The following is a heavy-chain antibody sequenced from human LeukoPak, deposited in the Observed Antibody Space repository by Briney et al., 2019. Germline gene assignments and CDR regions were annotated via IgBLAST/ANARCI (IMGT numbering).Heavy chain of an antibody. D-gene: IGHD2-2*01. J-gene: IGHJ5*02. Sequence: SETLSLTCAVYGGSFSGYYWSWIRQPPGKGLEWIGEINHSGSTNYNPSLKSRVTISVDTSKNQFSLKLSSVTAADTAVYYCARGGTTPRGVVPANWFDPWGQGTLVTVSS. CDR1: GGSFSGYY. CDR3: ARGGTTPRGVVPANWFDP. V-gene: IGHV4-34*01. CDR2: INHSGST.